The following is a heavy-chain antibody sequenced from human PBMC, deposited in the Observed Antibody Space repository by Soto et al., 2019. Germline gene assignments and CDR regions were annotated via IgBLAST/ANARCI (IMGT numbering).Heavy chain of an antibody. J-gene: IGHJ6*02. CDR3: TRDKGDKVAYGMDV. CDR2: INTGGVT. CDR1: RFTVGSCE. D-gene: IGHD3-16*01. V-gene: IGHV3-48*03. Sequence: ESGGGLVKPGGSLRLSCTASRFTVGSCEMNWVRQAPGKGLEWVSYINTGGVTFYADSVKGRFTISRDNAQYSLLLQMNSLRAEDTAVYYCTRDKGDKVAYGMDVWGQGTTVTVSS.